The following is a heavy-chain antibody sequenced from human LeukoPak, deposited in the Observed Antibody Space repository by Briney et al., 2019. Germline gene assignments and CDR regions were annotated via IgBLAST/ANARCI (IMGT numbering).Heavy chain of an antibody. CDR1: GFTFSSYV. V-gene: IGHV3-48*03. CDR2: ISDTGSTI. CDR3: ARDLDSSAWYRGFDF. D-gene: IGHD6-13*01. Sequence: GGSLRLSCAASGFTFSSYVLNLVRQAPGKGLEWVSYISDTGSTIYYADSVKGRFTISRDNAKTSLYLQMNSLRAEDTAVYYCARDLDSSAWYRGFDFWGQGTLVTVSA. J-gene: IGHJ4*02.